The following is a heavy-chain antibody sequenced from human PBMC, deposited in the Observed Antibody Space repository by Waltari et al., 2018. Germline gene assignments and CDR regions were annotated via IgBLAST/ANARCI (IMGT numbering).Heavy chain of an antibody. V-gene: IGHV4-34*01. D-gene: IGHD6-19*01. CDR2: INHSGST. J-gene: IGHJ6*02. CDR3: ARDIAVAVGYYYYGMDV. CDR1: GGSFSGYY. Sequence: QVQLQQWGAGLLKPSETLSLTCAVYGGSFSGYYWSWIRQPPGKGLEWIGEINHSGSTNYNPSLKSRFTISRDNAKNSLYLQMNSLRAEDTAVYYCARDIAVAVGYYYYGMDVWGQGTTVTVSS.